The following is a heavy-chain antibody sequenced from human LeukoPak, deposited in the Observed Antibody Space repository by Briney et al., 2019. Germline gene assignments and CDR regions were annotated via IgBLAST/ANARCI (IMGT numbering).Heavy chain of an antibody. CDR3: AREVRYSSSWYDY. V-gene: IGHV4-59*01. J-gene: IGHJ4*02. Sequence: PSETLSLTCTVSGGSISSYYWSWIRQPPGKGLEWIGYIYYSGSTNYNPSLKSRVTISVDTSKNQFFLKLSSVTAADTAVYYCAREVRYSSSWYDYWGQGTLVTVSS. D-gene: IGHD6-13*01. CDR2: IYYSGST. CDR1: GGSISSYY.